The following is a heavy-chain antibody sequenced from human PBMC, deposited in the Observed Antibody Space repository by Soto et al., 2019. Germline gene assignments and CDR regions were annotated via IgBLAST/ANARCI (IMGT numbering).Heavy chain of an antibody. CDR3: ARGTAAGYFDH. J-gene: IGHJ4*02. Sequence: QTLSLTCAVSGDSVSSNIVALNLIMQSPSRGLEWLGRTYYRSRWYNTYAVSVKSRISINPDTYKNQLSLQLNSVTPEDTAVYYCARGTAAGYFDHWGQGTLVTVSS. V-gene: IGHV6-1*01. D-gene: IGHD6-25*01. CDR2: TYYRSRWYN. CDR1: GDSVSSNIVA.